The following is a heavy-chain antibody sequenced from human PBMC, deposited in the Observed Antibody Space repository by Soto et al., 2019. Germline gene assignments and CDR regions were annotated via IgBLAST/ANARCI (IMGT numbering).Heavy chain of an antibody. J-gene: IGHJ5*02. CDR1: GYTFTSYG. D-gene: IGHD3-22*01. Sequence: ASVKVSCKASGYTFTSYGISWVRQAPGQGLEWMEWISAYNGNTNYAQKLQGRVTMTTDTSTSTAYMELRSLRSDDTAVYYCAVNYYDSSGYPDWFDPWGQGTLVTVSS. CDR3: AVNYYDSSGYPDWFDP. CDR2: ISAYNGNT. V-gene: IGHV1-18*04.